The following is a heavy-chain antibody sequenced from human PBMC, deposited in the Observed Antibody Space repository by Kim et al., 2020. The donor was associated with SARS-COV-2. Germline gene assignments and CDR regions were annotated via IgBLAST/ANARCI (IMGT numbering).Heavy chain of an antibody. D-gene: IGHD4-17*01. CDR2: IDTGGTT. Sequence: GGSLRLSCAASEFTVSSNYMSWVRQAPGKGLEWVSTIDTGGTTYYADSVKGRFTISRDNSKSTVYLQMNSLRAEDTAVYHCARVPATVTAWYFDLWGRGTLVTVSS. J-gene: IGHJ2*01. CDR1: EFTVSSNY. CDR3: ARVPATVTAWYFDL. V-gene: IGHV3-66*01.